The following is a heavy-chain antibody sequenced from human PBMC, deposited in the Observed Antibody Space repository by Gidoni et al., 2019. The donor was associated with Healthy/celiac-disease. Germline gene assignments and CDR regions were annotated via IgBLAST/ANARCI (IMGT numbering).Heavy chain of an antibody. CDR3: ARDRMAARPYYYYYGMDV. CDR1: GFTFRRYA. J-gene: IGHJ6*02. CDR2: ISYDGSNK. V-gene: IGHV3-30*01. Sequence: QVQLVESGGGVVQPGRSLRLSCAASGFTFRRYAMHWVRQAPAKGLEWVAVISYDGSNKYYADSVKGRFTISRDNSKNTLYLQMNSLRAEDTAVYYCARDRMAARPYYYYYGMDVWGQGTTVTVSS. D-gene: IGHD6-6*01.